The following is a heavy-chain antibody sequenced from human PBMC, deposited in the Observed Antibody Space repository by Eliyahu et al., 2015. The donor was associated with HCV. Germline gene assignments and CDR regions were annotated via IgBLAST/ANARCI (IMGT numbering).Heavy chain of an antibody. V-gene: IGHV3-21*01. CDR1: GFTFSSFS. J-gene: IGHJ4*02. Sequence: EVQLVESGGGLVKPGGSLRLSCAASGFTFSSFSMNWVRQTPGKGLEGVSSIGSGTSYIYHADSVKGRFTISRDNAKNSLYLQMNSLRAEDTAVYYCARDLTYCGDHCYSFFDYWGQGTLVTVSS. CDR3: ARDLTYCGDHCYSFFDY. CDR2: IGSGTSYI. D-gene: IGHD2-21*01.